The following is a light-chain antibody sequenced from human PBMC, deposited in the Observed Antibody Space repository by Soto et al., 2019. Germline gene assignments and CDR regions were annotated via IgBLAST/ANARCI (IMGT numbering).Light chain of an antibody. CDR1: QSISSE. Sequence: EIVMTQSPATLSVSPGEIATLSSRASQSISSELSWYQQKPGQPPRLLIYGASTRATGVPARFTVSGSGSDFNLSISELQSEDFAIYYCQQGHNWPCTFGKGTRLEI. CDR2: GAS. V-gene: IGKV3-15*01. J-gene: IGKJ2*02. CDR3: QQGHNWPCT.